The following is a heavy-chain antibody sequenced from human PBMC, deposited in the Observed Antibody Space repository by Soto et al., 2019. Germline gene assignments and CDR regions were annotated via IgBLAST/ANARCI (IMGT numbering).Heavy chain of an antibody. Sequence: PGESLKISCEASGYSFTDNWIGWVRQMPGKDLEWMGMVLPHDSEARVSPSLQGQVTISADKSINTAYLQWSSLKASDTAMYYCERRDWTGTNSDYFTYWGQGTLVTVSS. V-gene: IGHV5-51*01. CDR3: ERRDWTGTNSDYFTY. J-gene: IGHJ4*02. D-gene: IGHD2-8*02. CDR1: GYSFTDNW. CDR2: VLPHDSEA.